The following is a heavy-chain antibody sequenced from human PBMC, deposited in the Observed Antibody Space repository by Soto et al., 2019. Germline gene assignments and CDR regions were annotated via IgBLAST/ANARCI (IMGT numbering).Heavy chain of an antibody. CDR3: ARQHYDSTCYYSGA. V-gene: IGHV4-39*01. D-gene: IGHD3-22*01. CDR1: GGSFSSSTYY. Sequence: QLQLQESGPGLVKPSETLSLTCTVSGGSFSSSTYYWGWIRQPPGKGLEWIGSMYSAGNTYYNPSLKSRVPVSVAASKNHFSLELTSVTAADTVMYYCARQHYDSTCYYSGAWGQGTLVTVSS. J-gene: IGHJ5*02. CDR2: MYSAGNT.